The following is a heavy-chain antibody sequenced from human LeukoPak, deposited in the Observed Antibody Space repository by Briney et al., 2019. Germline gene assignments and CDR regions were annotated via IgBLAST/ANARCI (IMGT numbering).Heavy chain of an antibody. V-gene: IGHV3-30*18. Sequence: GGSLRLSCAASGFSFRYYGMHWVRQAPGKGLGWVAVMSYDGSKEFYADSVKGRFTVSRDNSMNTLYLQMTSLRVEDTAVYYCAKDATGTWDRFDYWGQGALVTVSS. CDR1: GFSFRYYG. CDR3: AKDATGTWDRFDY. J-gene: IGHJ4*02. CDR2: MSYDGSKE. D-gene: IGHD1/OR15-1a*01.